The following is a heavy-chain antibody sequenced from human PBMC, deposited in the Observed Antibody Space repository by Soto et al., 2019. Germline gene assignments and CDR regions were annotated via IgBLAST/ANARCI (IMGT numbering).Heavy chain of an antibody. CDR3: ARDLSVYDSGGSDTDY. V-gene: IGHV3-21*01. CDR1: GFTFSSYS. CDR2: ISSRSSYI. Sequence: PGGSLRVFCAASGFTFSSYSMNWDRQAPGKGLEWVSSISSRSSYIHYADSVKGRFTISRDNAKNSLYLQMISLRAEDTAVYYCARDLSVYDSGGSDTDYWGQGTLVTVSS. J-gene: IGHJ4*02. D-gene: IGHD3-22*01.